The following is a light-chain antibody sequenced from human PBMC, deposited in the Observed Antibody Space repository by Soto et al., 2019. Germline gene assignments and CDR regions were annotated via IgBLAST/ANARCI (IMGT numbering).Light chain of an antibody. V-gene: IGKV1-9*01. CDR3: QQINSYPIT. CDR1: QGISSY. J-gene: IGKJ5*01. CDR2: ASS. Sequence: DIQLTQSPSFLSASVGDRVTITCRASQGISSYLAWYQQKPGKAPKLLIYASSTLQSGVPSRFSGSVYGTEFTLTISTLQPEDSATYYCQQINSYPITFCLGTRLEIK.